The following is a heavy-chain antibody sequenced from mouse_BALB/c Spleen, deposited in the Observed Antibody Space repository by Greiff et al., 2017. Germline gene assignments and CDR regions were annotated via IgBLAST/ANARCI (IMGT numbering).Heavy chain of an antibody. J-gene: IGHJ2*01. Sequence: VQLKQPGAELVRSGASVKLSCTASGFNIKDYYMHWVKQRPEQGLEWIGWIDPENGDTEYAPKFQGKATMTADTSSNTAYLQLSSLTSEDTAVYYCNAWGGNYFPFDYWGQGTTLTVSS. CDR2: IDPENGDT. CDR3: NAWGGNYFPFDY. CDR1: GFNIKDYY. V-gene: IGHV14-4*02. D-gene: IGHD2-1*01.